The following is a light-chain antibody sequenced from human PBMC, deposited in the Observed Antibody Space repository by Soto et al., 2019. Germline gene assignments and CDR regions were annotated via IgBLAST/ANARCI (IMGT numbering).Light chain of an antibody. J-gene: IGKJ2*01. CDR2: AAS. Sequence: GDRVTITCRASQSISSYFNWYQQKPGKAPKLLIYAASSLQSGVPSRFSGSVSGTDFTLTISCLQAEDVATYCSPHSYCLPHPFGHGT. CDR1: QSISSY. V-gene: IGKV1-39*01. CDR3: PHSYCLPHP.